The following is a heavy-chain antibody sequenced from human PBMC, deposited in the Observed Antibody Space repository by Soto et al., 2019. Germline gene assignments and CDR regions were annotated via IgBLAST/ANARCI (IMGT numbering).Heavy chain of an antibody. CDR1: GGSISTGGYY. Sequence: QVQLLESGPGLVKPSQTLSLTCTVSGGSISTGGYYWTWIRQHPGRGLEWIGYIYHSGSTYYKSSLKSRVTISVETSKNQFSLKVNSVTAADTAVYYCARVSTGVPYYFDSWGQGTLVSVSS. D-gene: IGHD3-3*01. V-gene: IGHV4-31*03. J-gene: IGHJ4*02. CDR3: ARVSTGVPYYFDS. CDR2: IYHSGST.